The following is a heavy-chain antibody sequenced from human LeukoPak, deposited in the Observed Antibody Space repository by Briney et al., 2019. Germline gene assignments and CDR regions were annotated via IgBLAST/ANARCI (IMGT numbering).Heavy chain of an antibody. CDR1: GDSISTYY. Sequence: PSETLSLTCTVSGDSISTYYWSWIRQPPGKGLDWIGYIYYRVTSDYNPSLKSRVTMSVDMSTRQISLKLSSVTAADTAVYYCARAVGGDGSGSLWGPGTLVTVSS. D-gene: IGHD3-10*01. CDR2: IYYRVTS. J-gene: IGHJ4*02. CDR3: ARAVGGDGSGSL. V-gene: IGHV4-59*01.